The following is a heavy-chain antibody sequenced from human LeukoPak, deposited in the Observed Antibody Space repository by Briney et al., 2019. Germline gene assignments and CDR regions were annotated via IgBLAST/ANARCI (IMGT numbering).Heavy chain of an antibody. Sequence: GGSLRLSCAASGFTFDDYAMHWVRQAPGKGLEWVSGISWNSGSIGYADSVKGRFTIARDNADNSLSLQMNSLRAEDTAVYYCASWGAGGNSWGQGTLVTVSS. D-gene: IGHD3-16*01. CDR1: GFTFDDYA. J-gene: IGHJ4*02. CDR2: ISWNSGSI. CDR3: ASWGAGGNS. V-gene: IGHV3-9*01.